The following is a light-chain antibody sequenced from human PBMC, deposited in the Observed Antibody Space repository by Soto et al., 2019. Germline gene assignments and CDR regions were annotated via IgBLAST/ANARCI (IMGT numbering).Light chain of an antibody. V-gene: IGKV4-1*01. CDR2: WAS. CDR3: QQYYSTPFT. CDR1: RSVLFSSNNKNY. Sequence: DIVMTQSPDSLAVSLGERATINCKSSRSVLFSSNNKNYLAWYQQKPGQPPKLLIYWASTPESGVPDRFSGSGSGTDFTLTINSLQAEDVAVYYCQQYYSTPFTFGPGTKVDI. J-gene: IGKJ3*01.